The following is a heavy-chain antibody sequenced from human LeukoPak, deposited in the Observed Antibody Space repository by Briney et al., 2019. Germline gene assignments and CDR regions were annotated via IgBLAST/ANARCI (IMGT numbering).Heavy chain of an antibody. Sequence: PSETLSLTCTVSGGSISSYYWGWIRQPPGKGLEWIGSIYHSGSTYSNPSLKSRVTISVDTSKRQFSLKLSSVTAAGTAVYYCARHGAFYAFDSWGQGTMVTVSS. J-gene: IGHJ3*02. D-gene: IGHD3-16*01. CDR1: GGSISSYY. CDR3: ARHGAFYAFDS. CDR2: IYHSGST. V-gene: IGHV4-39*01.